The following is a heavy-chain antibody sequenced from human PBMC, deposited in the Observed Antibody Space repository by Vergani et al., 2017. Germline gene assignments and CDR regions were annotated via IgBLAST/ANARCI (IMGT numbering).Heavy chain of an antibody. CDR1: GFTFSSYG. V-gene: IGHV3-33*01. J-gene: IGHJ3*02. CDR2: IWYDGSNK. Sequence: QVQLVESGGGVVQPGRSLRLSCAASGFTFSSYGMHWVRQAPGKGLEWVAVIWYDGSNKYYADSVKGRFTISRDNSKNTLYLQMNSRRAEDTAVYYCARVPGSGSFNDAFDIWGQGTMVTVSS. CDR3: ARVPGSGSFNDAFDI. D-gene: IGHD3-10*01.